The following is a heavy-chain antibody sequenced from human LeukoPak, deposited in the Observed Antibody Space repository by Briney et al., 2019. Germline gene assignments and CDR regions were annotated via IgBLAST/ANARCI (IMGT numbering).Heavy chain of an antibody. J-gene: IGHJ4*02. Sequence: KSSETLSLTCTVSGGSISSYYWSWIRQPAGQGLEWIGRIYTNADTKYNPSLKSRVTMSVDTSKNQLSLKVRSVTAADTAVCYCARAAAAAGGQYFDYWGQGTVVTVSS. D-gene: IGHD6-13*01. CDR2: IYTNADT. CDR1: GGSISSYY. V-gene: IGHV4-4*07. CDR3: ARAAAAAGGQYFDY.